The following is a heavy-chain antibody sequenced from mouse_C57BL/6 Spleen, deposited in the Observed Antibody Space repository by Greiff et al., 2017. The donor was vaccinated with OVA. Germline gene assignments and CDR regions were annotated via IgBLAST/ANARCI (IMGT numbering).Heavy chain of an antibody. CDR2: IDPNSGGT. D-gene: IGHD1-1*01. CDR1: GYTFTSYW. V-gene: IGHV1-72*01. CDR3: ARWPLITRVVAPFDY. Sequence: QVQLQQPGAELVKPGASVKLSCKASGYTFTSYWMHWVKQRPGRGLEWIGRIDPNSGGTKYNEKFKSKATLTVDKPSSTAYMHLSSLTSEDSAVYYCARWPLITRVVAPFDYWGQGTTRTVSS. J-gene: IGHJ2*01.